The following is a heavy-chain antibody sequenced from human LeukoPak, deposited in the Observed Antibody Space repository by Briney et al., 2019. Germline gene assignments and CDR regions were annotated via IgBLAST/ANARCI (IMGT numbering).Heavy chain of an antibody. CDR2: INPSGGST. Sequence: ASVKVSCKASGYTFTSYYMHWVRQAPGQGLEWMGIINPSGGSTSYAQKFQGRVTMTRDTSTSTVYMELSSLRSEDTAVYYCARGVPAAIVMRWFDPWGQGTLVTVSS. CDR3: ARGVPAAIVMRWFDP. V-gene: IGHV1-46*01. CDR1: GYTFTSYY. D-gene: IGHD2-2*02. J-gene: IGHJ5*02.